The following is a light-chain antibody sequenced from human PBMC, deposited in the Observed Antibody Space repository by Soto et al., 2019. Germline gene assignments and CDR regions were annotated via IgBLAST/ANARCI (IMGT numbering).Light chain of an antibody. V-gene: IGLV2-14*01. CDR1: SSDVGGHKY. CDR3: SSYTSSTTSVV. Sequence: LTQPASVSGSPGQSITISCTGTSSDVGGHKYVSWYQQHPDKAPKVLIFEVSNRPSGISNRFSGSKSGNTASLTISGLQAEDEADYYCSSYTSSTTSVVFGGGTKVTVL. J-gene: IGLJ2*01. CDR2: EVS.